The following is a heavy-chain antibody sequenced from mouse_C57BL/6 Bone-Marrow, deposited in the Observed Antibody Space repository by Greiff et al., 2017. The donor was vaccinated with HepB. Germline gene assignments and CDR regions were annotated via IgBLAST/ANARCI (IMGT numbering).Heavy chain of an antibody. CDR3: ARGPYYGSSPWYFDV. V-gene: IGHV3-1*01. CDR2: ISYSGST. Sequence: VQLQESGPGMVKPSQSLSLTCTVTGYSITSGYDWHWIRHFPGNKLEWLGYISYSGSTNYNPSLKSRISITHDTSKNHFFLKLNSVTTEDTATYYCARGPYYGSSPWYFDVWGTGTTVTVSS. CDR1: GYSITSGYD. J-gene: IGHJ1*03. D-gene: IGHD1-1*01.